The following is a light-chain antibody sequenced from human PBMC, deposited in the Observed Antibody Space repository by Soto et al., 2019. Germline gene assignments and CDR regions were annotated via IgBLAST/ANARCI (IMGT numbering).Light chain of an antibody. Sequence: EIVFRQSPRTLSLSPGERATLSCRASQSVSSYLAWYQQKPGQAPRLLIYGASSRATGIPARFSGSGSGTDFTLTISRLEPEDFAVYYCQQYGSSRTFGQGTKVDIK. CDR3: QQYGSSRT. CDR1: QSVSSY. CDR2: GAS. J-gene: IGKJ1*01. V-gene: IGKV3-20*01.